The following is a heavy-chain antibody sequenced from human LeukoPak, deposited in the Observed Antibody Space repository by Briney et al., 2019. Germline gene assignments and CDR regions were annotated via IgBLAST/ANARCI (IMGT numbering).Heavy chain of an antibody. CDR1: GYTFNIYG. V-gene: IGHV1-18*01. Sequence: ASVKVSCKASGYTFNIYGITWVRQAPGQGLEWMGWISAFNGHTIYAEKFQDRVTMTTDTSTNTAYMQLTSLTSDDTAVYYCVRDSPSTRLRREIFAFDIWGQGTMVTVSS. CDR2: ISAFNGHT. CDR3: VRDSPSTRLRREIFAFDI. J-gene: IGHJ3*02. D-gene: IGHD2-15*01.